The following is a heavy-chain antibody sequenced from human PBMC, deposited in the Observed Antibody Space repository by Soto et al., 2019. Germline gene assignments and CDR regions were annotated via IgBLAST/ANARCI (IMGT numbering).Heavy chain of an antibody. CDR1: GGSITSGNYY. Sequence: TLSLTCTVSGGSITSGNYYWSWIRQHPGKGLEWIGYIYYSGRTYYNPSLKSRVTISLDMSKNQFSLKLSSVTAADTALYYCARYCSGGSCYDWFDPWGQGTLVTVPS. CDR2: IYYSGRT. CDR3: ARYCSGGSCYDWFDP. D-gene: IGHD2-15*01. V-gene: IGHV4-31*03. J-gene: IGHJ5*02.